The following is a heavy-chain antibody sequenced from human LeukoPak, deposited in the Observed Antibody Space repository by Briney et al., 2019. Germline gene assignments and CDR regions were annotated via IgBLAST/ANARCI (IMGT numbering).Heavy chain of an antibody. D-gene: IGHD6-19*01. J-gene: IGHJ6*02. Sequence: SETLSLTCTVSGDSISSSTYYWGWIRQPPGKGLEWIGSIYYSGNTFYNPSLKTRVTISVDTSKNQFSLRLTSVTAADTAVYYCARLGSSGWYYYYYGMDVWGQGTTVTVSS. V-gene: IGHV4-39*01. CDR3: ARLGSSGWYYYYYGMDV. CDR2: IYYSGNT. CDR1: GDSISSSTYY.